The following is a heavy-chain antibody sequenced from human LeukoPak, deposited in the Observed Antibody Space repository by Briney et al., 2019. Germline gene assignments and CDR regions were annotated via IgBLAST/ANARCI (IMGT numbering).Heavy chain of an antibody. CDR2: ISSSSDTM. J-gene: IGHJ4*02. Sequence: PGGSLRLSCAASGFNFSDYYMSWIRQAPGKGLEWVSYISSSSDTMYYADSVRGRFTISRDNAKNSLYLQVNSLRAEDTAVYFCARDFSSDNWGQGTLVTVSS. CDR3: ARDFSSDN. CDR1: GFNFSDYY. V-gene: IGHV3-11*01.